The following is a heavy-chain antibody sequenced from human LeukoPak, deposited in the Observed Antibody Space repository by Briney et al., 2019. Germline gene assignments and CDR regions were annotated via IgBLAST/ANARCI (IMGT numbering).Heavy chain of an antibody. V-gene: IGHV1-18*01. D-gene: IGHD3-10*01. CDR1: GYTFTSYG. CDR3: ARSRSGSYYNSPYYFDY. Sequence: ASVKVSCKASGYTFTSYGISWVRQAPGQGLEWMGWISAYNGNTNYAQKLQGRVTMTTDTSTSTAYMELRSLRSDDTAVYYCARSRSGSYYNSPYYFDYWGQGTLVTVSS. CDR2: ISAYNGNT. J-gene: IGHJ4*02.